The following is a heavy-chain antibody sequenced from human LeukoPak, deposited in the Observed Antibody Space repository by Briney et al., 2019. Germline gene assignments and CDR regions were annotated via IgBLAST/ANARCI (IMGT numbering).Heavy chain of an antibody. J-gene: IGHJ4*02. CDR1: GYTFTGYY. D-gene: IGHD3-22*01. Sequence: ASVKVSCKASGYTFTGYYMHWVRQAPGQGLEWMGWIDPNSGGTNYAQKFQGRVTMTRDTSISTAYMELSRLRSDDTAVYYCARVLSDYYDSSGYYLFDYWGQGTLVTVSP. CDR2: IDPNSGGT. CDR3: ARVLSDYYDSSGYYLFDY. V-gene: IGHV1-2*02.